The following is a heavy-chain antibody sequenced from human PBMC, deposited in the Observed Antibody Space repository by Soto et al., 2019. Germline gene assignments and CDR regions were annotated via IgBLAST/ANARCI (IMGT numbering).Heavy chain of an antibody. Sequence: EVQLLESGGGLVQPVGSLRLSCAASGFTFSNYAMTWVRQAPGKGLEWVSVITGSGGGTYFVDSVKGRFTISRDNSKNTVYLQMNSLRAEDTAVYYCAKRPLTAAGFDYWGQGTLVTVSS. CDR2: ITGSGGGT. CDR3: AKRPLTAAGFDY. D-gene: IGHD6-13*01. V-gene: IGHV3-23*01. CDR1: GFTFSNYA. J-gene: IGHJ4*02.